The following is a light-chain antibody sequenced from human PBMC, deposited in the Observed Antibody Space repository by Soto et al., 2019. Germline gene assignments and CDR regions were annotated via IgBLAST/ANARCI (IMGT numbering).Light chain of an antibody. CDR3: ASSPGISALAV. J-gene: IGLJ1*01. Sequence: QSALAQPASVSGSPGQSITISCTGTNSDGGYNYVSWYQQDPGKVPKLILYEVNSRPSGVSNRFSGSKSGDTAFLTISGLRAEDEADYYCASSPGISALAVFGYGTKLTVL. CDR1: NSDGGYNY. V-gene: IGLV2-14*01. CDR2: EVN.